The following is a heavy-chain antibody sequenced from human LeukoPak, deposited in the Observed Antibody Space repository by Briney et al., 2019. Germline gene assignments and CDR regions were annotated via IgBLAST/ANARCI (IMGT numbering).Heavy chain of an antibody. CDR2: ISAYNGNT. V-gene: IGHV1-18*01. CDR3: ARDFLATAGTRFDP. J-gene: IGHJ5*02. CDR1: GGTFSSYG. Sequence: ASVKVSCKASGGTFSSYGISWVRQAPGQGLEWMGWISAYNGNTNYAQKLQGRVTMTTDTSTSTAYMELRSLRSDDTAVYYCARDFLATAGTRFDPWGQGTLVTVSS. D-gene: IGHD5-12*01.